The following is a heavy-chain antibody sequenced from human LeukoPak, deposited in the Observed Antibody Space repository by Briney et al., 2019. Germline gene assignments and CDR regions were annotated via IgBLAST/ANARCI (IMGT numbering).Heavy chain of an antibody. Sequence: PGGSLRLSFAAPVFTFSSYAMSWVPPAPGKGEELVLAISGSGGSPYYADSVKGRFTISRDNSKNTLYLQMSSLRAEHTAVYYCANPYYYGSGSYISGFDPWGQGTLVTVSS. D-gene: IGHD3-10*01. CDR1: VFTFSSYA. CDR2: ISGSGGSP. CDR3: ANPYYYGSGSYISGFDP. V-gene: IGHV3-23*01. J-gene: IGHJ5*02.